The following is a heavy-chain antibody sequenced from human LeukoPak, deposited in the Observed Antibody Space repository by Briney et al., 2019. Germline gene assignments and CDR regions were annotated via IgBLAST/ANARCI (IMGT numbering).Heavy chain of an antibody. J-gene: IGHJ6*03. V-gene: IGHV3-7*01. CDR3: AREKEGYCSRTSCYLDYYYYYMDV. D-gene: IGHD2-2*01. Sequence: GGSLRLSCAASGFTFSRYWMTWVRQAPGKGLEWVANIKQDRSEKYYVDSVKGRFTISRDNAKNPLYLQMNSLRAEDTAVYYCAREKEGYCSRTSCYLDYYYYYMDVWGKGTTVTISS. CDR2: IKQDRSEK. CDR1: GFTFSRYW.